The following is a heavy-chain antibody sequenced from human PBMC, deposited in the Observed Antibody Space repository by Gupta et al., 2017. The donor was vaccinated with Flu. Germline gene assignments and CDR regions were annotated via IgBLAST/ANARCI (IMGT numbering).Heavy chain of an antibody. J-gene: IGHJ4*01. V-gene: IGHV1-69*01. D-gene: IGHD2-21*01. CDR2: IIPLFVKA. CDR1: GASFSSHA. CDR3: ATGGACCWYCSRYYLDY. Sequence: QQQLVQSGAAVQKPGSSVMVSCKASGASFSSHAISWVRQAPGQGLEWMGGIIPLFVKANDEQKFLGRLTITADEATNTAYMELSSLTRAEPDVYYGATGGACCWYCSRYYLDY.